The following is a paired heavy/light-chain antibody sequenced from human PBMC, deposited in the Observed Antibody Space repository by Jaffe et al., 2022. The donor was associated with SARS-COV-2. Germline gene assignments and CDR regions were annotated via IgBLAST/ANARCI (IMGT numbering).Light chain of an antibody. CDR2: DAS. J-gene: IGKJ1*01. CDR3: QQYYSYPQT. V-gene: IGKV1-16*01. Sequence: DIQMTQSPSSLSASVGDRITITCRASQGIGRYLAWFQQKPGKAPWSLIYDASSLQSGVPSRFSGSGSGTEFTLTISSLQPEDFATYYCQQYYSYPQTFGQGTKVEFK. CDR1: QGIGRY.
Heavy chain of an antibody. V-gene: IGHV3-23*04. CDR3: AKDGNYYGSGGLDH. CDR2: VGGNSDNT. J-gene: IGHJ5*02. CDR1: GFSFSSFA. Sequence: EVQLVESGGELIQPGGSLRLSCVASGFSFSSFALSWVRQAPGRELEWVSTVGGNSDNTNYADSVRGRFTGSRDNSKNTLYLHMNSLRVEDTAIYYCAKDGNYYGSGGLDHWGQGTLVTVSS. D-gene: IGHD3-10*01.